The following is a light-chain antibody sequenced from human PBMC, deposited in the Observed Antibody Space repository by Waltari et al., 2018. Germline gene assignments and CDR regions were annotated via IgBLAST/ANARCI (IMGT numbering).Light chain of an antibody. CDR3: QQSDMTPYT. CDR2: TAS. Sequence: DIQLTQSPSSLSASIGERVTITCRASQTISSHLHWYQHKPGKAPELLIHTASISQNGVPSRFTGGGSGTEFTLTISSLQPEDLATYFCQQSDMTPYTFGQGTKVE. V-gene: IGKV1-39*01. CDR1: QTISSH. J-gene: IGKJ2*01.